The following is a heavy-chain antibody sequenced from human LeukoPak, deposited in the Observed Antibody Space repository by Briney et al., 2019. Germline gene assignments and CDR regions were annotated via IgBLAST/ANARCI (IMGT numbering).Heavy chain of an antibody. Sequence: SETLTLTCAVYGGSFSGYYWSWIRQPPGKGLEWIGEINHSGSTNYNPSLKSRVTTSVDTYKNQFSLKLSSVTAADTAVYYCARSASSSWFIDAVDIWGQGTMVTVSS. D-gene: IGHD6-13*01. V-gene: IGHV4-34*01. CDR2: INHSGST. J-gene: IGHJ3*02. CDR1: GGSFSGYY. CDR3: ARSASSSWFIDAVDI.